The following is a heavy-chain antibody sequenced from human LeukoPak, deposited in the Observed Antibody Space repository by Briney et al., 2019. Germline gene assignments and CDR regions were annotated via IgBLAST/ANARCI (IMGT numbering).Heavy chain of an antibody. J-gene: IGHJ4*02. Sequence: PGGSLRLSCAASGFTFDDYAMHWVRQAPGKGLEWVSGISWNSGSIGYADSVKGRFTIPRDNAKNSLQLQRHTLRAEEAALSYSAKGAESSSSGGVDYWGQGTLVTVSS. D-gene: IGHD6-6*01. CDR3: AKGAESSSSGGVDY. CDR2: ISWNSGSI. CDR1: GFTFDDYA. V-gene: IGHV3-9*01.